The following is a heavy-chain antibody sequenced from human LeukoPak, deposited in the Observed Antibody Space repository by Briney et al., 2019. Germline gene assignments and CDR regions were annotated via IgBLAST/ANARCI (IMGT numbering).Heavy chain of an antibody. CDR1: GYTFTSHS. J-gene: IGHJ4*02. CDR2: ISAYNGDT. Sequence: ASVKVSCKTSGYTFTSHSITWVRQAPGQGLEWMGWISAYNGDTKYAQNLQGRVTMTTDTSTSTGYMELRSLRSDDTAVYYCAREGVAATGLDYWGQGTLVTVSS. CDR3: AREGVAATGLDY. D-gene: IGHD6-13*01. V-gene: IGHV1-18*01.